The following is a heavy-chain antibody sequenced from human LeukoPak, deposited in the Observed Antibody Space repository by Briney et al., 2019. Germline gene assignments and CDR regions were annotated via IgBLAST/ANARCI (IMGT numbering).Heavy chain of an antibody. CDR3: ASAIWFGESPFDY. D-gene: IGHD3-10*01. Sequence: SETLSLTCTVSGGSISSSSYYWGWIRQPPGKGLEWIGSIYYSGSTYYNPSLKSRVTISVDTSKNQFSLKLSSVTAADTAVYYCASAIWFGESPFDYWGQGTLVTVSS. J-gene: IGHJ4*02. CDR2: IYYSGST. CDR1: GGSISSSSYY. V-gene: IGHV4-39*07.